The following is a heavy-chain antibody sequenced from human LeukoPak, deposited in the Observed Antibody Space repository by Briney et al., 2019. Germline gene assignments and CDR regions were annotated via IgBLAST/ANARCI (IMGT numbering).Heavy chain of an antibody. Sequence: GGSLRLSCAASGFTFSSYSMNWVRQAPGEGLEWVASITQDGSAKYYEDSVKGRFTISRDNADNSLYLQMNSLRAEDTALYYCARDARQRSDYWGLGTLVTVSS. CDR1: GFTFSSYS. J-gene: IGHJ4*02. D-gene: IGHD6-25*01. CDR2: ITQDGSAK. CDR3: ARDARQRSDY. V-gene: IGHV3-7*01.